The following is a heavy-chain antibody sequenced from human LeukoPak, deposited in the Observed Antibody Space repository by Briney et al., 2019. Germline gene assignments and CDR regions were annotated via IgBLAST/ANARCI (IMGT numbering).Heavy chain of an antibody. CDR1: GYTFTSYG. CDR2: ISAYNGNT. V-gene: IGHV1-18*01. J-gene: IGHJ6*03. CDR3: AGTHSSGWYSVGDYYMDV. D-gene: IGHD6-19*01. Sequence: ASVKVSCKASGYTFTSYGISWVRQAPGQGLEWMGWISAYNGNTNYAQKLQDRVTMTTDTSTTTAYMDLRSLRSDDTAVYYCAGTHSSGWYSVGDYYMDVWGKGTTVTVSS.